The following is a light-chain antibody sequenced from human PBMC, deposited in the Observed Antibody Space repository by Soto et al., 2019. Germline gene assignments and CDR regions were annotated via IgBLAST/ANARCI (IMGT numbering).Light chain of an antibody. Sequence: DIQMTQSPSTLSASVGDRVTITCRATQSISTSLAWYQHKPGKAPNLLISGASNLESGVPSRFSGSGSGTEFTLTISSQQPDDFSSYYCQQYYTYSTFGQGTKVEIK. V-gene: IGKV1-5*01. CDR1: QSISTS. CDR2: GAS. J-gene: IGKJ1*01. CDR3: QQYYTYST.